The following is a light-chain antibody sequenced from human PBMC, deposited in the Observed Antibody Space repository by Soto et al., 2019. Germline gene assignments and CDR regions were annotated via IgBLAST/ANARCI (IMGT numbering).Light chain of an antibody. V-gene: IGLV2-23*01. CDR1: SSDVGSYNL. CDR2: EGS. J-gene: IGLJ2*01. Sequence: QSALTQPASVSGSPGQSINISCTGTSSDVGSYNLVSWYQQHPGKAPKLMIYEGSKRPSGVSNRFSGSKSGNTASLTISGLQAEDESDYYCCSYAGSSTYVVFGGVTKLTVL. CDR3: CSYAGSSTYVV.